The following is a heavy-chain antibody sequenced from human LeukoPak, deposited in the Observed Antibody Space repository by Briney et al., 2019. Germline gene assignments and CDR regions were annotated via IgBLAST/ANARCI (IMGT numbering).Heavy chain of an antibody. Sequence: GGSLRLSCAASGVTFSNYWMHWVRQTPGKGLVWVSRINGDGSSIAYADSVKGRFTTSRDNAKNTLYLQMNSLRAEDTAVYYCARITIFGVVPLYGMDVWGQGTTVTVSS. CDR1: GVTFSNYW. J-gene: IGHJ6*02. D-gene: IGHD3-3*01. CDR3: ARITIFGVVPLYGMDV. V-gene: IGHV3-74*01. CDR2: INGDGSSI.